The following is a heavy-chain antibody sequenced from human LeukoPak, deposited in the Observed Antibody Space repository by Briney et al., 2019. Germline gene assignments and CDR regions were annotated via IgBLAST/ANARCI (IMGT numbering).Heavy chain of an antibody. CDR1: GGSLTNYY. V-gene: IGHV4-59*01. CDR3: ARDPVGSNAFDI. D-gene: IGHD3-10*01. J-gene: IGHJ3*02. Sequence: PSETLSLTCIVSGGSLTNYYWSWIRQPPGKGLEWIGYIYYSGSTNYNPSLKSRVTISVDTSNNQFSLRLNSVTAADTAVYYCARDPVGSNAFDIWGQGTVVAVSS. CDR2: IYYSGST.